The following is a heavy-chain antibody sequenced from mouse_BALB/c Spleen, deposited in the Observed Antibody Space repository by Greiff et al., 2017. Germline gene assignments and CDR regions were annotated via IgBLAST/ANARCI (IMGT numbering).Heavy chain of an antibody. CDR2: IRSKSNNYAT. Sequence: EVQGVESGGGLVQPKGSLKLSCAASGFTFNTYAMNWVRQAPGKGLEWVARIRSKSNNYATYYADSVKDRFTISRDDSQSMLYLQMNNLKTEDTAMYYCVRRAMDYWGQGTSVTVSS. CDR1: GFTFNTYA. V-gene: IGHV10-1*02. CDR3: VRRAMDY. J-gene: IGHJ4*01.